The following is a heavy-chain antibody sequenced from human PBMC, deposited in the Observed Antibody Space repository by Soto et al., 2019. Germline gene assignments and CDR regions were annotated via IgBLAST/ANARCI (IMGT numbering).Heavy chain of an antibody. J-gene: IGHJ6*03. V-gene: IGHV3-23*01. CDR2: ISGSGGST. CDR3: AKVQERYSSSLYYMDV. CDR1: GFTFSSYA. D-gene: IGHD6-6*01. Sequence: GGSLRLSCAASGFTFSSYAMSWVRQAPGKGLEWVSAISGSGGSTYYADSVKGRFTISRDNSKNTLYLQMNSLRAEDTAVYYCAKVQERYSSSLYYMDVWGKGTTVTVSS.